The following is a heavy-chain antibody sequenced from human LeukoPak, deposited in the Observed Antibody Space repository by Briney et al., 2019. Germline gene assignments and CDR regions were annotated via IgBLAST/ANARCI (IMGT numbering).Heavy chain of an antibody. CDR3: TRRVDATRWYDP. CDR2: ISNDGTTT. J-gene: IGHJ5*02. V-gene: IGHV3-74*01. CDR1: GFSFSTYW. Sequence: PGGSLRLSCAASGFSFSTYWMHWVRQAPGEGLVWVSRISNDGTTTIYADSVKGRFTISRDNAKNTLYLQMGSLRAGDTAVYYCTRRVDATRWYDPWGQGTLVTVSS. D-gene: IGHD2-15*01.